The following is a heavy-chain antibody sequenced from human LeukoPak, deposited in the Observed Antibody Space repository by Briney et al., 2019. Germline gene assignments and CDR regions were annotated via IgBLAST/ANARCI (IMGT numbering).Heavy chain of an antibody. CDR2: ISYDGSNK. V-gene: IGHV3-30-3*01. Sequence: GRSLRLSCAASGFTFSSYAMHWVRQAPGKGLEWVAVISYDGSNKYYADSVKGRFTISRDNSKNTLYLQMNSLRAEDTAVYHCAKDSFGGNFDYWGQGTLVTVSS. D-gene: IGHD3-16*01. CDR3: AKDSFGGNFDY. CDR1: GFTFSSYA. J-gene: IGHJ4*02.